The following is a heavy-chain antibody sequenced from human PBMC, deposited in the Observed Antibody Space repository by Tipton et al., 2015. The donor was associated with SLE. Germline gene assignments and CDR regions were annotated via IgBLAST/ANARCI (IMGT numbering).Heavy chain of an antibody. V-gene: IGHV4-59*01. CDR1: GGSISGFY. J-gene: IGHJ4*02. CDR3: ARGPSIPYSSSWYGIDY. Sequence: TLSLTCTVSGGSISGFYWRWIRQPPGKGLEWIGYIYYSGSTNYNPSLKSRVTISVDTSKNQFSLKLSSVTPADTAVYYCARGPSIPYSSSWYGIDYWGQGTLVTVSS. D-gene: IGHD6-13*01. CDR2: IYYSGST.